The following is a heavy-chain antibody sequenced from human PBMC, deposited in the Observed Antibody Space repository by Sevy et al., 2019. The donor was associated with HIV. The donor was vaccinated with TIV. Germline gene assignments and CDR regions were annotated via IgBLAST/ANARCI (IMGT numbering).Heavy chain of an antibody. CDR2: IAYDGSNK. Sequence: GGSLRLSCTASGFVFSSYAMHWVRQAPGKGLEWVAFIAYDGSNKNYADSVKGRFTLSRDNSKNTLYLQMNSLGAEDTAVYYCARPRFLEWLSSAAFDIWGQGTMDTVSS. V-gene: IGHV3-30*04. D-gene: IGHD3-3*01. J-gene: IGHJ3*02. CDR3: ARPRFLEWLSSAAFDI. CDR1: GFVFSSYA.